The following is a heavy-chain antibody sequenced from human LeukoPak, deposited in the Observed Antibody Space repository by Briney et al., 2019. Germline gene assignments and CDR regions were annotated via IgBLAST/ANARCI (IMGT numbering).Heavy chain of an antibody. CDR3: AREVGDYGDSNWFDP. CDR2: ISSSSSTI. V-gene: IGHV3-48*04. Sequence: GGSLRLSCAASGFTFSSYSMNWGRQAPGKGLEWGSYISSSSSTIYYADSVKGRFTISSDNAKNSLYLQMTSLRAEDTAVYYCAREVGDYGDSNWFDPWGQGTLVTVSS. CDR1: GFTFSSYS. J-gene: IGHJ5*02. D-gene: IGHD4-17*01.